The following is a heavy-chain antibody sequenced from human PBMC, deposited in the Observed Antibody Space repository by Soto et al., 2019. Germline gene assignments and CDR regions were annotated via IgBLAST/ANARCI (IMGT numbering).Heavy chain of an antibody. D-gene: IGHD4-17*01. CDR1: GGSISSGGYY. V-gene: IGHV4-31*03. Sequence: PSETLSLTCTVSGGSISSGGYYWSWIRQHPGKGLEWIGYIYYSGSTYYNPSLKSRVTISVDTSKNQFSLKLSSVTAADTAVYYCARDANLYGGIDYWGQGTLVTVSS. J-gene: IGHJ4*02. CDR3: ARDANLYGGIDY. CDR2: IYYSGST.